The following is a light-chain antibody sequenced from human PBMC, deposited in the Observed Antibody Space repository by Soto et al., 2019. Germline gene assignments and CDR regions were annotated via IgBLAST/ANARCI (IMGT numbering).Light chain of an antibody. CDR2: DAS. CDR3: QQRSNWPPT. J-gene: IGKJ2*01. CDR1: QSISSS. V-gene: IGKV3-11*01. Sequence: EIVLTQSPATLSLSPGERATLFCRASQSISSSLAWYQHKSGQAPRLLIYDASNRATGIPARFSGGGSGTDFPLTISSLEPEDFAVDYGQQRSNWPPTFGQGTKLEIK.